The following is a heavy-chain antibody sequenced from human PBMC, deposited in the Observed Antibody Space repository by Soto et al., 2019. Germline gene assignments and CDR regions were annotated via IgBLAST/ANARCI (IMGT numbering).Heavy chain of an antibody. V-gene: IGHV3-23*01. CDR3: AKVDDYYGSGTTFDY. CDR1: GFTFSSYA. J-gene: IGHJ4*02. D-gene: IGHD3-10*01. Sequence: GGSLRLSCAASGFTFSSYAMSWVRQAPGKGLEWVSAISGSGGSTYYADSVKGRFTISRDNSKNTLYLQMNSLRAEDTAVYYCAKVDDYYGSGTTFDYWGQGTLVTVSS. CDR2: ISGSGGST.